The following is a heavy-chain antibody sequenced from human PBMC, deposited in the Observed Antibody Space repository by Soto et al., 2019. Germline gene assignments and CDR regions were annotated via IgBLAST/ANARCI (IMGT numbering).Heavy chain of an antibody. J-gene: IGHJ4*02. CDR2: IYSGGST. Sequence: GGSLRLSCAASGFTVSSNYMSWVRQAPGKGLEWVSVIYSGGSTYYADSVKGRFTISRDNSKNTLYLQMNSLRAEDTAVYYCAREAPPYYFDYWGQGTLVTVSS. CDR3: AREAPPYYFDY. V-gene: IGHV3-66*01. CDR1: GFTVSSNY.